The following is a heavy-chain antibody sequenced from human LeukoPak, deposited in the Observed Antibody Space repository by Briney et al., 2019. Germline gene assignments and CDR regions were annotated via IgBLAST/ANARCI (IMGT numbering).Heavy chain of an antibody. J-gene: IGHJ4*02. D-gene: IGHD6-19*01. CDR1: GFTFTDYW. V-gene: IGHV3-7*01. CDR2: IKQDGSEK. Sequence: PGGSLRLSCAASGFTFTDYWMSWVRQAPGKGPEWVANIKQDGSEKYYVDSVKGRFTISRDNAKNSVYLEMNSLRAEDTAVYYCRRGQWLVFRGQGTPVTVSS. CDR3: RRGQWLVF.